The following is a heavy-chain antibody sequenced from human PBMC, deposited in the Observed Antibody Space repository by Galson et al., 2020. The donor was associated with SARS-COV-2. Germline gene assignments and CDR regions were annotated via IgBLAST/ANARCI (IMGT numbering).Heavy chain of an antibody. Sequence: SETLSLTCTVSGGSISRYFWSWIRQSPGKGLEWMGDIYYTGITKYNPSLKGRVTISIDTPKYQFSLNLSSVTAADTAVYYCTGVTNYYDSRRFPKPWVERWGQGTLVTVSS. J-gene: IGHJ4*02. CDR3: TGVTNYYDSRRFPKPWVER. D-gene: IGHD3-22*01. CDR1: GGSISRYF. V-gene: IGHV4-59*08. CDR2: IYYTGIT.